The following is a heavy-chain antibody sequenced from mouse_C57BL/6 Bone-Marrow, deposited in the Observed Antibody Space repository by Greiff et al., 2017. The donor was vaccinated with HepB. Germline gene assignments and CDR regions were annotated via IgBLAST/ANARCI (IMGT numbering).Heavy chain of an antibody. CDR3: AYYDYDWFAY. D-gene: IGHD2-4*01. J-gene: IGHJ3*01. CDR1: GYTFTSYT. Sequence: VQLKESGAELARPGASVKMSCKASGYTFTSYTMHWVKQRPGQGLEWIGYINPSSGYTKYNQKFKDKATLTADKSSSTAYMQLSSLTSEDSAVYYCAYYDYDWFAYWGQGTLVTVSA. CDR2: INPSSGYT. V-gene: IGHV1-4*01.